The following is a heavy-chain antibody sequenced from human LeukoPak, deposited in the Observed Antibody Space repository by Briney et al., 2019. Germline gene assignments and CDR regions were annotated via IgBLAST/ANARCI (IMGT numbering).Heavy chain of an antibody. CDR1: GDSVSSGSYY. CDR2: VYYSGST. Sequence: PSETLSLTCTVSGDSVSSGSYYWSWIRQPPGKGLEWIGYVYYSGSTSYNPSLKSRVTISVDTAKNQFSLKLNSVTAADTAVYYCARDYIAAREVRAFDIWGQGTMVTASS. J-gene: IGHJ3*02. D-gene: IGHD6-6*01. V-gene: IGHV4-61*01. CDR3: ARDYIAAREVRAFDI.